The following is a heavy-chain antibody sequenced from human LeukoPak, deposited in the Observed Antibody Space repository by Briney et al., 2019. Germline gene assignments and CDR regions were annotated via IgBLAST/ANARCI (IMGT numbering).Heavy chain of an antibody. CDR2: IYTSGST. V-gene: IGHV4-4*07. J-gene: IGHJ3*02. D-gene: IGHD6-19*01. CDR1: GGSISSYY. CDR3: ARYWPSLMDSSGWYDAFDI. Sequence: SETLSLTCTVSGGSISSYYWSWIRQPAGKGLEWIGRIYTSGSTNYNPSLKSRVTMSVDTSKNQFSLKLSSVTAADTAVYYCARYWPSLMDSSGWYDAFDIWGQGTMVTVSS.